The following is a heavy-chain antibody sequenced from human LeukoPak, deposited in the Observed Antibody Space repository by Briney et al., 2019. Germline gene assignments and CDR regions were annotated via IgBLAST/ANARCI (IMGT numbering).Heavy chain of an antibody. CDR1: GHSISTGYY. J-gene: IGHJ6*04. D-gene: IGHD3-10*01. Sequence: PSETLSLTCAVSGHSISTGYYWGWIRQPPGKGLEWIGSMSHNRGTYYNPSLRSRVTISMDTSKDQISLRLTSVTAADTAVYYCASYYASGVSAYNYYGMDVWGKGTTVTVSS. CDR2: MSHNRGT. V-gene: IGHV4-38-2*01. CDR3: ASYYASGVSAYNYYGMDV.